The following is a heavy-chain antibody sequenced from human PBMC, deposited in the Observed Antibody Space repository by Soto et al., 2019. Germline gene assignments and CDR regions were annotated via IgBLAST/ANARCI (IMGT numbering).Heavy chain of an antibody. D-gene: IGHD6-6*01. V-gene: IGHV1-18*01. Sequence: ASVKVSCKASGYTFTNYGITWVRQAPGQGLEWMGWISAYNGNTHYTQRLQGRVTMTTDTSTSTAYMELRGLRSDDTAVYYCARVRQRVGYFYYYMDVRGKGTTVTVSS. CDR1: GYTFTNYG. CDR3: ARVRQRVGYFYYYMDV. CDR2: ISAYNGNT. J-gene: IGHJ6*03.